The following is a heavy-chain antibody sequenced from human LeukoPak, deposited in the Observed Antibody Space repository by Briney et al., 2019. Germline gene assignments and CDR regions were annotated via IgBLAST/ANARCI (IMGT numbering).Heavy chain of an antibody. Sequence: GGSLRLSCAASGFTFSTYAMSWVRQAPGKGLEWVSAISGSGDSTFYADSVKGRFTISRDNSKNTLYLQMNSLRAEDTAVYYCATHYYDILTRYLDYWGQGTLVTVSS. CDR1: GFTFSTYA. CDR3: ATHYYDILTRYLDY. J-gene: IGHJ4*02. V-gene: IGHV3-23*01. D-gene: IGHD3-9*01. CDR2: ISGSGDST.